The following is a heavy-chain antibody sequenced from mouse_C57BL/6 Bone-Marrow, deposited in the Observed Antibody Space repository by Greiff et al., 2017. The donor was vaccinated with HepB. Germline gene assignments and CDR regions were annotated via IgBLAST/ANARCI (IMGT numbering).Heavy chain of an antibody. CDR3: ASDDGYHGGFAY. CDR1: GYAFSSSW. CDR2: IYPGDGDT. V-gene: IGHV1-82*01. J-gene: IGHJ3*01. Sequence: VQLVESGPELVKPGASVKISCKASGYAFSSSWMNWVKQRPGKGLEWIGRIYPGDGDTNYNGKFKGKATLTADKSSSTAYMQLSSLTSEDSAVYFCASDDGYHGGFAYWGQGTLVTVSA. D-gene: IGHD2-3*01.